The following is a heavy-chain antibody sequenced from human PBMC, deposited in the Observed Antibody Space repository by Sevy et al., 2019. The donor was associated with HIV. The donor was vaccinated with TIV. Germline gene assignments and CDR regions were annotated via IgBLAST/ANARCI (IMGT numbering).Heavy chain of an antibody. V-gene: IGHV4-61*01. CDR2: IYYSGST. CDR3: ARDHSRSYYDSWFDP. D-gene: IGHD1-26*01. CDR1: GGSVSSDNYC. J-gene: IGHJ5*02. Sequence: SETLSLTCTVSGGSVSSDNYCWSWIRQPPGKGLEWIGNIYYSGSTNYNPSLKSRVTISVDTSKNQFSLKLSSVTAADTAVYYCARDHSRSYYDSWFDPWGQGTLVTVSS.